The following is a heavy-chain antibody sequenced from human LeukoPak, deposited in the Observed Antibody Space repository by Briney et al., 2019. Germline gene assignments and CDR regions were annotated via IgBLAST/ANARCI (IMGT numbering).Heavy chain of an antibody. D-gene: IGHD3-22*01. J-gene: IGHJ4*02. CDR3: AKRGVVIRVILVGFHKEAYYFDS. V-gene: IGHV3-23*01. Sequence: GGSLRLSCAVSGITLSNYGMSWVRQAPGKGREGAPGFSDSGGSTNSADSVKGRFTISRDNPKNTLYLQMNSLRAEDTAVYFCAKRGVVIRVILVGFHKEAYYFDSWGQGALVTVSS. CDR1: GITLSNYG. CDR2: FSDSGGST.